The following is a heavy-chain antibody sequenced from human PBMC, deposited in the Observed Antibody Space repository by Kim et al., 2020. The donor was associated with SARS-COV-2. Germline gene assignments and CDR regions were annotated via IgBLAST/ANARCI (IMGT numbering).Heavy chain of an antibody. CDR2: IYYSGST. Sequence: SETLSLTCTVSGGSISSYYWSWIRQPPGKGLEWIGYIYYSGSTNYNPSLKSRATISVDTSKNQFSLKLSSVTAADTAVYYCASGYGTGLRSYYYYGMDVWGQGTTVTVSS. D-gene: IGHD5-12*01. CDR1: GGSISSYY. V-gene: IGHV4-59*08. J-gene: IGHJ6*02. CDR3: ASGYGTGLRSYYYYGMDV.